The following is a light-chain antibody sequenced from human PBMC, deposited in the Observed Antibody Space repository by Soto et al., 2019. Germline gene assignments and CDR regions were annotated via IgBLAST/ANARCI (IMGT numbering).Light chain of an antibody. CDR1: SNDVGGYNY. CDR2: DVT. Sequence: QSVLTQPRSVSGSPGQSATISCTGTSNDVGGYNYVTWYQHHPGKAPKLMIYDVTKRPSGVPDRFSGSKSGNTASLTISGLQAEDEADYYCCSYAGSFTYVVFGGGTQLTVL. J-gene: IGLJ2*01. CDR3: CSYAGSFTYVV. V-gene: IGLV2-11*01.